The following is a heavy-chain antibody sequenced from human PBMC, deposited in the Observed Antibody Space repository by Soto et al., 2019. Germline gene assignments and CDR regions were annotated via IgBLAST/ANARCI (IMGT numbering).Heavy chain of an antibody. Sequence: PSETLSLTCTVSGGSISSSSYYWGWIRQPPGKGLEWIGSIYYSGSTYYNPSLKSRVTISVDTSKNQFSLKLSSVTAADTAVYYCARHPLTAIFGVVTPGGFDYWGQGTLVTVSS. J-gene: IGHJ4*02. D-gene: IGHD3-3*01. CDR1: GGSISSSSYY. CDR3: ARHPLTAIFGVVTPGGFDY. CDR2: IYYSGST. V-gene: IGHV4-39*01.